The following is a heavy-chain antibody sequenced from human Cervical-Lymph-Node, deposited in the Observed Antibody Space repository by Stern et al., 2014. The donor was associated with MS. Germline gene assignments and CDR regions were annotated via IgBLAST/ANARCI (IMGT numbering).Heavy chain of an antibody. CDR3: ARDWFLDY. J-gene: IGHJ4*02. V-gene: IGHV3-21*01. CDR2: ISYSSSYI. D-gene: IGHD3-10*01. CDR1: GLTLNTYS. Sequence: EVQLVESGGGLVKPGGSLRLSCAASGLTLNTYSMNWVRQAPGKGLEWVSSISYSSSYIFYADSVKGRFTVSRDNGKNSLYLQMNSLRAEDTAVYYCARDWFLDYWGRGTLVTVSS.